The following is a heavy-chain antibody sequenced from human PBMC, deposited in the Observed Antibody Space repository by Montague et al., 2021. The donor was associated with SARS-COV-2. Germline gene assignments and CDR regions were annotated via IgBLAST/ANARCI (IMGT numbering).Heavy chain of an antibody. CDR3: VSLCKYGSGSHYAPWDSYTSGVGV. CDR2: IYYSCST. V-gene: IGHV4-39*01. Sequence: SETLSLTCTVSGGSITSTSYSWGWTRQTPDKGPEWIGNIYYSCSTYSNPSLKSPVTISVDTSRYQFSLKLTSVTAADTSVYYCVSLCKYGSGSHYAPWDSYTSGVGVWGQGTTATVAS. J-gene: IGHJ6*02. CDR1: GGSITSTSYS. D-gene: IGHD3-10*01.